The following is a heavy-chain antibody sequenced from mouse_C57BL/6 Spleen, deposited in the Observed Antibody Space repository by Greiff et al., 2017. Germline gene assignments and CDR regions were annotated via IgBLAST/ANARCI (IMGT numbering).Heavy chain of an antibody. Sequence: HVPLHQPGAELVKPGASVKMSCKASGYTFTSYWITWVKQRPGQGLEWIGDIYPGSGSTNYNEKFKSKATLTVDTSSSTAYMQLSSLTSEDSAVYYCARGGYDEVYWYFDVWGTGTTVTVSS. D-gene: IGHD2-2*01. CDR2: IYPGSGST. V-gene: IGHV1-55*01. CDR1: GYTFTSYW. CDR3: ARGGYDEVYWYFDV. J-gene: IGHJ1*03.